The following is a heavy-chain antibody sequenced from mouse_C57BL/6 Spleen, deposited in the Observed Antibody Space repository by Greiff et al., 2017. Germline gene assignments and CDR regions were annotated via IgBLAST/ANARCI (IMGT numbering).Heavy chain of an antibody. CDR3: AVGGYYDYDGFAY. Sequence: EVQLQQPGPELVKPGASVKIPCKASGYTFTDYNMDWVKQSPGQSLEWIGDINPTNGGTIYNQKFKGKATLTVDKSSSTAYMELRSLTSEDTAVYYCAVGGYYDYDGFAYWGQGTLVTVSA. J-gene: IGHJ3*01. CDR1: GYTFTDYN. V-gene: IGHV1-18*01. D-gene: IGHD2-4*01. CDR2: INPTNGGT.